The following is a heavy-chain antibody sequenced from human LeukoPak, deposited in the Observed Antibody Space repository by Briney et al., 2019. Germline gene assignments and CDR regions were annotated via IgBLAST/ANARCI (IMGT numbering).Heavy chain of an antibody. D-gene: IGHD5-18*01. CDR2: IYTSGST. CDR1: GGSITSFY. V-gene: IGHV4-4*07. CDR3: ARASWIQLWYFDY. J-gene: IGHJ4*02. Sequence: SETLSLTCTVSGGSITSFYWNWVRLPAGKGLEWIGRIYTSGSTNYNPSLKSRVTTSVDTSKNQFSLKLSSVTAADTAVYYCARASWIQLWYFDYWGQGTLVTVSS.